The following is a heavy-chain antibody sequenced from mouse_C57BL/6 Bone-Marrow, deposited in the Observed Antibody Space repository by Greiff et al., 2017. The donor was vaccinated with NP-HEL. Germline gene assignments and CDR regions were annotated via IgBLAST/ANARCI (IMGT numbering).Heavy chain of an antibody. V-gene: IGHV1-66*01. CDR1: GYSFTSYY. CDR2: IYPGSGNT. J-gene: IGHJ2*01. D-gene: IGHD4-1*01. Sequence: QVQLQQSGPELVKPGASVKISCKASGYSFTSYYIHWVKQRPGQGLEWIGWIYPGSGNTKYNEKFKGKATLTADTSSSTAYMQLSSLTSEDSAVYYCARGRNWDGYYFDYWGQGTTLTVSS. CDR3: ARGRNWDGYYFDY.